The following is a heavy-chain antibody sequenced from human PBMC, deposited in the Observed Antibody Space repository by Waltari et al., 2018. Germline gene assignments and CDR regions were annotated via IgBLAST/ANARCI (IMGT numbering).Heavy chain of an antibody. J-gene: IGHJ4*02. CDR1: GFTFSRHG. CDR2: ITYDGSRK. CDR3: ARGSAGKPLDN. Sequence: QVRLAESGGGMVQSGGSLRLSCEASGFTFSRHGLHWVRQAPGKGLEWVAFITYDGSRKFDADSVKGRFTISRDNSNDILFLDMNNLRRDDTAVYFCARGSAGKPLDNWGQGALVTVSS. D-gene: IGHD2-15*01. V-gene: IGHV3-30*03.